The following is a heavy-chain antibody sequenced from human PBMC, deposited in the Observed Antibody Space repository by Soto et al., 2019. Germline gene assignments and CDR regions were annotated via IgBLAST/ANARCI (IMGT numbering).Heavy chain of an antibody. CDR3: ARTAAAGKNYYGVDV. D-gene: IGHD6-13*01. CDR2: INSYNGNT. J-gene: IGHJ6*02. CDR1: GYTFTSYG. Sequence: ASVKVSCKASGYTFTSYGISWVRQAPGQGLEWMGWINSYNGNTNYAQKLQGRVTMTTDTSTSTAYMELRSLRSDDTAVYYCARTAAAGKNYYGVDVWGQGTTVTVSS. V-gene: IGHV1-18*01.